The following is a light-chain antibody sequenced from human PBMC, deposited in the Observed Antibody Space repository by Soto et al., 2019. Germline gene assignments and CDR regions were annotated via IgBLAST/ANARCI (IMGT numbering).Light chain of an antibody. Sequence: EIVLTQSPGTLSLSPGERATLSCRASQSVSSSYLAWYQQKPGQAPRLLIYGASSRATGIPDRFSGSGSGTDFTLTIIRLEPEDFAVYYCQQYGSSPKGITFGPGTKVDIK. CDR3: QQYGSSPKGIT. CDR1: QSVSSSY. CDR2: GAS. J-gene: IGKJ3*01. V-gene: IGKV3-20*01.